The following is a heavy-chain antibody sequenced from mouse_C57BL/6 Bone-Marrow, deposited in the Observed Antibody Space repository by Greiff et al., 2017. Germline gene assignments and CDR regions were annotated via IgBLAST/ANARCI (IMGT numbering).Heavy chain of an antibody. CDR1: GFTFSDYG. CDR3: ERRQLGHYYAMDY. CDR2: ISSGSSTI. V-gene: IGHV5-17*01. Sequence: DVMLVESGGGLVKPGGSLKLSCAASGFTFSDYGMHWVRQAPEKGLAWVAYISSGSSTIYYADTVKGRFTISRDNAKNTLFLQMTSLRFEDTAMYYCERRQLGHYYAMDYWGQGTSVTVSS. D-gene: IGHD4-1*02. J-gene: IGHJ4*01.